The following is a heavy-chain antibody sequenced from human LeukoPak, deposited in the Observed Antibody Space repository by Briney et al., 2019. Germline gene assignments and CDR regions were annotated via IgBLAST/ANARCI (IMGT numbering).Heavy chain of an antibody. CDR3: ARWDHYDGSGVEAFDI. D-gene: IGHD3-22*01. CDR2: IHSTGSS. CDR1: GASVSAFY. V-gene: IGHV4-4*09. J-gene: IGHJ3*02. Sequence: SGTLSLTCDVSGASVSAFYWNWLRQVPGKGLELIGYIHSTGSSINNPSLRSRLTLSLDTSRNQFFLTLSSVAAADTAVYYCARWDHYDGSGVEAFDIWGQGRLVTVSS.